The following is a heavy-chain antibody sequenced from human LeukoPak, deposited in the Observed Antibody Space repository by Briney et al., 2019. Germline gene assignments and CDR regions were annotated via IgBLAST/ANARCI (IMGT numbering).Heavy chain of an antibody. CDR1: GFTFSSYG. CDR2: IWYDGSIK. Sequence: PGGSLRLSCAASGFTFSSYGMHWVRQAPGKGLEWVAVIWYDGSIKSYADSVKGRFTTSRDNSKNTLYLQMNSLRAEDTAVYYCAKALIPRDTAMVKGYWGQGTLVTVSS. V-gene: IGHV3-33*06. CDR3: AKALIPRDTAMVKGY. J-gene: IGHJ4*02. D-gene: IGHD5-18*01.